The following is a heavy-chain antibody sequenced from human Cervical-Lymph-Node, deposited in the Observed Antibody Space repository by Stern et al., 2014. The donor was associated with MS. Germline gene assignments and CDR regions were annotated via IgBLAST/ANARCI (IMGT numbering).Heavy chain of an antibody. J-gene: IGHJ3*02. CDR3: AKGKRAVATGAFDI. D-gene: IGHD6-19*01. V-gene: IGHV3-9*01. CDR1: GFTFDDYA. CDR2: ISWNSGSI. Sequence: EVQLVESGGGLVQPGRSLRLSCAASGFTFDDYAMHWVRQAPGKGLEWVSGISWNSGSIGYADSVKGRFTISRDNAKNSLYLQMNSLRAEDTALYYCAKGKRAVATGAFDIWGQGTMVTVSS.